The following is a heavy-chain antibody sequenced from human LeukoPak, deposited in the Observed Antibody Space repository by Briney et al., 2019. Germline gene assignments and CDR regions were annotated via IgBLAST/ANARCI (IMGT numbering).Heavy chain of an antibody. V-gene: IGHV3-33*01. D-gene: IGHD3-10*01. CDR3: ARASTVRGVGRFDP. CDR2: IWYDGSNK. Sequence: GGSLRLSCAASGFTFSSYGMHWVRQAPGKGLEWVAVIWYDGSNKYYADFVKGRFTISRDNSNNTMYLEMNSLRDEDTAVYYCARASTVRGVGRFDPWGQGTLVTVSS. CDR1: GFTFSSYG. J-gene: IGHJ5*02.